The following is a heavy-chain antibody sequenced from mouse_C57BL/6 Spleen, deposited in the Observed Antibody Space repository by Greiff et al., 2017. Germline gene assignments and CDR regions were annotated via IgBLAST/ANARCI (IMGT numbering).Heavy chain of an antibody. CDR2: IDPETGGT. CDR3: TRYDGTGWYFDV. V-gene: IGHV1-15*01. D-gene: IGHD2-12*01. J-gene: IGHJ1*03. CDR1: GYTFTDYE. Sequence: VQLQQSGAELVRPGASVTLSCKASGYTFTDYEMHWVKQTPVHGLEWIGAIDPETGGTAYNQKFKGKAILTADKSSSTAYMELRSLTSEDSAVYYCTRYDGTGWYFDVWGTGPRSPSPQ.